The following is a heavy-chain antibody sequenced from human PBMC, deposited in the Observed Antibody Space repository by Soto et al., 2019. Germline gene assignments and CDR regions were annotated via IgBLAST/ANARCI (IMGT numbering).Heavy chain of an antibody. D-gene: IGHD3-16*01. CDR2: IYYSGGT. J-gene: IGHJ4*02. Sequence: PSETLSRTCTDSGGSISSSSYFWCWIRQPSGKGLEWIGSIYYSGGTYYNPSLKSRVTLSIDTSKNQFSLKLGSVTAADTGVYYCARVRLNYAWGSFAILDYWGQGTSVTVSS. V-gene: IGHV4-39*07. CDR1: GGSISSSSYF. CDR3: ARVRLNYAWGSFAILDY.